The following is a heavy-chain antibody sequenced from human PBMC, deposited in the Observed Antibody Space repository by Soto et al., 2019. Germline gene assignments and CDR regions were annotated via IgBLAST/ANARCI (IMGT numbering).Heavy chain of an antibody. CDR1: GFTFSSYS. CDR3: ASQLLFRMVYATDDAFDI. J-gene: IGHJ3*02. Sequence: LRLSCAASGFTFSSYSMNWVRQAPVKGLEWVSYISSSSSTIYYADSVKGRFTISRDNAKNSLYLQMNSLRDEDTAVYYCASQLLFRMVYATDDAFDIWGQGTMVTVSS. D-gene: IGHD2-8*01. V-gene: IGHV3-48*02. CDR2: ISSSSSTI.